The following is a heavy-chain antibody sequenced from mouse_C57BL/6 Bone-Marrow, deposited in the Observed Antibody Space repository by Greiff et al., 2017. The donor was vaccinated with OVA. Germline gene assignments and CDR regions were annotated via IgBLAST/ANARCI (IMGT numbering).Heavy chain of an antibody. J-gene: IGHJ3*01. CDR2: IDPETGGT. D-gene: IGHD3-3*01. Sequence: VQVVESGAELVRPGASVTLSCKASGYTFTDYEMHWVKQTPVHGLEWIGAIDPETGGTAYNQKFKGKAILTADKSSSTAYMELRSLTSEDSAVYYCTEGRFAYWGQGTLVTVSA. V-gene: IGHV1-15*01. CDR3: TEGRFAY. CDR1: GYTFTDYE.